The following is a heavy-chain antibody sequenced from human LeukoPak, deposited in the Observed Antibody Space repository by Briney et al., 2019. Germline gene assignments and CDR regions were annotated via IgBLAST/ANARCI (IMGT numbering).Heavy chain of an antibody. V-gene: IGHV1-18*01. CDR2: ISACNGNT. Sequence: ASVKVSCKASGYTFTSYGISWVRQAPGQGLEWMGWISACNGNTNYAQKLQGGVTMTTDTSTSTAYMELRSLRSDDTAVYYCASATLRCSGGSCYEMDVWGKGTTVTVSS. CDR1: GYTFTSYG. CDR3: ASATLRCSGGSCYEMDV. J-gene: IGHJ6*04. D-gene: IGHD2-15*01.